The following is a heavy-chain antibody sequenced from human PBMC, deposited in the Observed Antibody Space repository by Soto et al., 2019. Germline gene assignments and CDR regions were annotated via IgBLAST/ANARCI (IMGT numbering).Heavy chain of an antibody. CDR3: AHKLSPGPFAY. D-gene: IGHD7-27*01. CDR2: IYWDDDK. Sequence: CGPTLVNPTPTLILTFTFSGFSLTSSLVGVGWIRQPPEKALEWLGIIYWDDDKRYSPSLKSRLTITKDTSKNQVVLTMTNVDPVDTATYYCAHKLSPGPFAYWGQGTLVTVSS. J-gene: IGHJ4*02. V-gene: IGHV2-5*02. CDR1: GFSLTSSLVG.